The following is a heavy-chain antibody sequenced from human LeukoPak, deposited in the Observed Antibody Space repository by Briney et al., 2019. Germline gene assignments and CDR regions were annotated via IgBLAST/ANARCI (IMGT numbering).Heavy chain of an antibody. CDR2: VSGTGGRT. D-gene: IGHD5-12*01. Sequence: GSLRLSCAASGFTFSTYAMSWVRQAPGKGLEWVSVVSGTGGRTYYADSVKGRFTISRDNSKNTLYLQMNSLRAEDTAVYYCAREDNGSGYDPYYYYGMDVWGQGTTVTVSS. CDR1: GFTFSTYA. V-gene: IGHV3-23*01. J-gene: IGHJ6*02. CDR3: AREDNGSGYDPYYYYGMDV.